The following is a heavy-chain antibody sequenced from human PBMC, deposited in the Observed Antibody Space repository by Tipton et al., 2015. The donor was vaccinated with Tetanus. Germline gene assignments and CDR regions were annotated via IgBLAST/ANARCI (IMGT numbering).Heavy chain of an antibody. CDR3: ARRVTMPSAPSRYFDY. Sequence: TLSLTCTVSGGSISSSSYYWGWIRQPPGKGLEWIGNIFYIGSAYYNPSLRSRVTISEDTSKNQFSLKLSSVTAADTALYYCARRVTMPSAPSRYFDYWGQGTLVTVSS. CDR2: IFYIGSA. CDR1: GGSISSSSYY. V-gene: IGHV4-39*01. D-gene: IGHD4/OR15-4a*01. J-gene: IGHJ4*02.